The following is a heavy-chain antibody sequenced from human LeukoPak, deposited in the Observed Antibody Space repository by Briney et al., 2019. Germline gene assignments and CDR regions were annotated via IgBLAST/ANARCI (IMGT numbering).Heavy chain of an antibody. J-gene: IGHJ4*02. D-gene: IGHD1-26*01. V-gene: IGHV3-30*18. Sequence: GGSLRLSCAASGFTFSSNGMHWVRQAPGKGLEWVGVISYDGSNKYYADSVKGRFTISRDNSKNTLYLQMNSLRAEDTAVYYCAKEMGATNYFEYWGQGTLVTVSS. CDR2: ISYDGSNK. CDR3: AKEMGATNYFEY. CDR1: GFTFSSNG.